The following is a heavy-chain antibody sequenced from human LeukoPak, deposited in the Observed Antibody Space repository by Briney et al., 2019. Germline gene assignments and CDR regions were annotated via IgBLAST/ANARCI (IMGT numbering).Heavy chain of an antibody. CDR1: GFTFNSYA. CDR2: ISSDGGST. V-gene: IGHV3-64D*06. CDR3: VKGYDNLTGYFNFPDY. Sequence: GGSLRLSCSASGFTFNSYAMHWVRQAPGKGLEYVSAISSDGGSTYYSDSVRGRFTISRDNSKNTLYLQMSSLRPEDTAVYYCVKGYDNLTGYFNFPDYWGQGTLVTVSS. J-gene: IGHJ4*02. D-gene: IGHD3-9*01.